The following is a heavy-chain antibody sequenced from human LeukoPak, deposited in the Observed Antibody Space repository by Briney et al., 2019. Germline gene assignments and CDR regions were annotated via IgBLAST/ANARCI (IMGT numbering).Heavy chain of an antibody. D-gene: IGHD4-23*01. J-gene: IGHJ4*02. CDR2: INHSGST. CDR3: ARSSTTTVVNDY. CDR1: GGSFSGYY. V-gene: IGHV4-34*01. Sequence: SETLSLTCAVYGGSFSGYYWSWIRQPPGKGLEWIGEINHSGSTNYNPSLKSRVTISVDTSKNQFSLKLSSVTAADTAVYYCARSSTTTVVNDYWGQGTLVTVSS.